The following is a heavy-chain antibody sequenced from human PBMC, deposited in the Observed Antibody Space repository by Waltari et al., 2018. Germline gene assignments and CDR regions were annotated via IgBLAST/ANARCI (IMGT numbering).Heavy chain of an antibody. D-gene: IGHD3-16*01. CDR3: ARGQGEGADV. CDR1: AGSFTAFY. CDR2: SNQAETT. Sequence: QVQLQPWGAALLIPSETLSLTCTVTAGSFTAFYWSGVRQPPGKGLEWIGDSNQAETTQYKPSLRGRVSISVDKSRNQFSLTLTSVTAADTAVYYCARGQGEGADVWAQGTAVTVS. V-gene: IGHV4-34*01. J-gene: IGHJ6*02.